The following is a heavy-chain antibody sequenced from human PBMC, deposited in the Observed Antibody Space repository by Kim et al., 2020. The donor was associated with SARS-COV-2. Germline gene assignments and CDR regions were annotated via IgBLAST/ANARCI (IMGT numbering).Heavy chain of an antibody. J-gene: IGHJ6*03. CDR1: GGSFSGYY. V-gene: IGHV4-34*01. CDR2: INHSGST. CDR3: ARESGHMVVVVVAPCYYYYMYV. Sequence: SETLSLTCAVYGGSFSGYYWSWIRQPPGKGLEWIGEINHSGSTNYNPSLKSRVTISVDTSKNQFSLKLSSVTAADTAVYYCARESGHMVVVVVAPCYYYYMYVWGKGTTVTVSS. D-gene: IGHD2-15*01.